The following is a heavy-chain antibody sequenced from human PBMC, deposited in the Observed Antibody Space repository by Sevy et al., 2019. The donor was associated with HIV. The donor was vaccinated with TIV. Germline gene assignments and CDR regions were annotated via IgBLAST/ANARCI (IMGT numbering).Heavy chain of an antibody. Sequence: GGSRLSCAASGFTFSYYTMNWVRQAPGKGLEWVSSISSGSSYIFYADSMKGRFTVSRDNAKNSLFLQMNSLRDEDTAVYYCARSTDYYDNSGYDSWGRGTLVTVSS. V-gene: IGHV3-21*03. CDR2: ISSGSSYI. J-gene: IGHJ4*02. D-gene: IGHD3-22*01. CDR3: ARSTDYYDNSGYDS. CDR1: GFTFSYYT.